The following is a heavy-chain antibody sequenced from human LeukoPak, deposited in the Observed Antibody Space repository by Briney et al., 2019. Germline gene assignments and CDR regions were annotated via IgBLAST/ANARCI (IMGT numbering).Heavy chain of an antibody. CDR1: GYTFTSYD. Sequence: ASVKVSCKASGYTFTSYDINWVRQATGQGLEWMGWMNPNSGNTGCAQKFQGRVTITRNTSISTAYMELSSLRSEDTAVYYCATVTRYSYGRWFDPWGQGTLVTVSS. D-gene: IGHD5-18*01. J-gene: IGHJ5*02. CDR3: ATVTRYSYGRWFDP. V-gene: IGHV1-8*03. CDR2: MNPNSGNT.